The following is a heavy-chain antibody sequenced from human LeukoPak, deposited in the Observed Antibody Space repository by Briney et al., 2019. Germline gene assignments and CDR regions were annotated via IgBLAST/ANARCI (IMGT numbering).Heavy chain of an antibody. CDR2: ISGSGSST. D-gene: IGHD1-26*01. CDR3: AKEDSGSYSPTDY. V-gene: IGHV3-23*01. Sequence: GGSLRLSCAASGFTFSSNTMSWVRQAAGKGLEWVSGISGSGSSTYYADSVKGRFTISRDNSKNTLYLQMNSLRVEDTAVYYCAKEDSGSYSPTDYWGQGTLVTVSS. CDR1: GFTFSSNT. J-gene: IGHJ4*02.